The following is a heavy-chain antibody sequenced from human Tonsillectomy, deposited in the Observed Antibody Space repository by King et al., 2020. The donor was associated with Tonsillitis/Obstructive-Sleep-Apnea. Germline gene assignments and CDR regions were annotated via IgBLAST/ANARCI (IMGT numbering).Heavy chain of an antibody. D-gene: IGHD4-17*01. CDR3: AGNLLSVTTHGAFDI. CDR2: IYQSWST. J-gene: IGHJ3*02. CDR1: GGSISSSNW. V-gene: IGHV4-4*02. Sequence: VQLQESGPGLVKPSGTLSLTCAVSGGSISSSNWWSWVRQPPGKGLEWIGEIYQSWSTNYNPSLKSRVTISVDKSKNQFALKLSSVTAADTAVYYCAGNLLSVTTHGAFDIWGQGKMVTVSS.